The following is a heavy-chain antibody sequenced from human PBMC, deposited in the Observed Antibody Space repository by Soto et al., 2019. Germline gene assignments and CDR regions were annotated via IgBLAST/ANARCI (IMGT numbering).Heavy chain of an antibody. CDR2: MKPNSGNT. Sequence: QVQLVQSGAEVKKPGASVKVSCKASGYTFTSYDINWVRQATGQGLEWMGWMKPNSGNTGYAQKFQGRVTMTRNTYISTDYMELSSLKPEDTAVYYCARIGAGGDSYVGWGQGTLVTVSS. CDR3: ARIGAGGDSYVG. D-gene: IGHD5-18*01. V-gene: IGHV1-8*01. J-gene: IGHJ4*02. CDR1: GYTFTSYD.